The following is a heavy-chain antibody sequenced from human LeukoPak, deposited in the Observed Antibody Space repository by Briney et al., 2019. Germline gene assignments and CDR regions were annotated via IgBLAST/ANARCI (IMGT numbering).Heavy chain of an antibody. D-gene: IGHD6-13*01. CDR3: ARQQLVPGYFDY. CDR2: IYHSGST. V-gene: IGHV4-38-2*02. J-gene: IGHJ4*02. Sequence: SETLSLTCTVSGYSISSGYYWGWIRQHPGKGLEWIGSIYHSGSTYYNPSLKSRVTISVDTSKNQFSLKLSSVTAADTAVYYCARQQLVPGYFDYWGQGTLVTVSS. CDR1: GYSISSGYY.